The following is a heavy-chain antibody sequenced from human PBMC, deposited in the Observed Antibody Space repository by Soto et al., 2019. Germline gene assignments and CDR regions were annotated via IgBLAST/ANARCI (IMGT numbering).Heavy chain of an antibody. D-gene: IGHD6-13*01. CDR3: ASSSGQQLDNPASGAFDI. J-gene: IGHJ3*02. CDR2: IWYDGSNK. Sequence: QVQLVESGGGVVQPGRSLRLSCAASGFTFSSYGMHWVRQAPGKGLEWVAVIWYDGSNKYYADSVKGRFTISRDNSKNTLYLQMNSLRAEDTVVYYCASSSGQQLDNPASGAFDIWGQGTMVTVSS. CDR1: GFTFSSYG. V-gene: IGHV3-33*01.